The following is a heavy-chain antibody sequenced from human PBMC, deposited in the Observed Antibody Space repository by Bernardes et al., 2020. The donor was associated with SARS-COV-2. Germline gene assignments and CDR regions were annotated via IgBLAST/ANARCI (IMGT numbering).Heavy chain of an antibody. D-gene: IGHD2-2*01. J-gene: IGHJ4*02. CDR3: SRGSLPVPYYLDY. CDR1: GFTFSSYR. Sequence: SLLLSFEASGFTFSSYRMHWVRQAPGKGLAWVAVIWFDGFNKYYADSVKGRFTISRDNSKNTLYMQMNSLRAEDTAVYYCSRGSLPVPYYLDYWGQGTLVKVSS. CDR2: IWFDGFNK. V-gene: IGHV3-33*01.